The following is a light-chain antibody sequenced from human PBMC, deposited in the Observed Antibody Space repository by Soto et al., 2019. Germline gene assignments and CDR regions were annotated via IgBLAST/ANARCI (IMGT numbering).Light chain of an antibody. V-gene: IGLV1-44*01. CDR2: SNN. CDR3: AAWDDSXNGLYV. Sequence: QSALTQPPSASGTPGQRVTISCSGSSSNIGSNTVNWYQQLPGTAPKLLIYSNNQRPSGVPDRFSGSKSGTSASLAISGLQSEDEADYYCAAWDDSXNGLYVFGTGTKVTVL. CDR1: SSNIGSNT. J-gene: IGLJ1*01.